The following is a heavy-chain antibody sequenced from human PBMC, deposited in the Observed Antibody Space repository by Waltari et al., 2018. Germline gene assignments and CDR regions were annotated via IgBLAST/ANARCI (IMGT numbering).Heavy chain of an antibody. D-gene: IGHD2-15*01. CDR2: INRSGRT. J-gene: IGHJ4*02. CDR3: ARDRGRGIYLDT. V-gene: IGHV4-4*02. CDR1: W. Sequence: WGSWVRQSPGKGLEWIGQINRSGRTNYHPAFESRVIVSIDSSNNQFSLKLLSATAADTAVYYCARDRGRGIYLDTWGQGTLVTVSP.